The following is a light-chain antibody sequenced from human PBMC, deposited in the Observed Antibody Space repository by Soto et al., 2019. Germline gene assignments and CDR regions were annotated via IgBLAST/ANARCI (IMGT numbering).Light chain of an antibody. CDR2: AAS. V-gene: IGKV1-9*01. CDR1: QGISSY. Sequence: DIQLTQSPSFLSASVGDRVTITCRASQGISSYLAWYQQKPGTAPKLLIYAASTVQSGVPPRFSGGGSGTEFTLTISSLRPEDSAMYYCQLLITSPFNFGPGSKVDIK. CDR3: QLLITSPFN. J-gene: IGKJ3*01.